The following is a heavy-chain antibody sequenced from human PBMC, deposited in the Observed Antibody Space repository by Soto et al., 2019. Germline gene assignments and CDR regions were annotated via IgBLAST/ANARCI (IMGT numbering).Heavy chain of an antibody. Sequence: LELLCLTSTVSGGYSGSNDYCWGWVRQPPGKGLEWIGSLHYSGSTYYNPSLKSRVTISVDTSKNQFSLRVISVTAADTAVYYCARDYYYGSGIYYYYYYGMDVCGQGTTVTVSS. D-gene: IGHD3-10*01. V-gene: IGHV4-39*02. J-gene: IGHJ6*02. CDR3: ARDYYYGSGIYYYYYYGMDV. CDR2: LHYSGST. CDR1: GGYSGSNDYC.